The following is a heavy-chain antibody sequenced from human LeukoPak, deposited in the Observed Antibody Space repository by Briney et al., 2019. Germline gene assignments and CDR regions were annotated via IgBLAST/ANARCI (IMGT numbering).Heavy chain of an antibody. V-gene: IGHV3-23*01. D-gene: IGHD2-2*01. CDR2: ISGSGGST. J-gene: IGHJ4*02. Sequence: GGSLRLSCAASGFTFSSYAMSWVRQAPGKGLEWVSAISGSGGSTYYADSVKGRFTISRDNAKNSLYLQMNSLRAEDTAVYYCARDNLNSLLSFDYWGQGTLVTVSS. CDR1: GFTFSSYA. CDR3: ARDNLNSLLSFDY.